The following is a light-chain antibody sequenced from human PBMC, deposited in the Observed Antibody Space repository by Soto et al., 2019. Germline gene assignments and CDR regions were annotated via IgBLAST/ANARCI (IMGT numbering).Light chain of an antibody. CDR1: QSVSNSY. CDR2: GAS. J-gene: IGKJ2*01. Sequence: EIVLTQSPGTLSLSPGERATLSCRASQSVSNSYLAWYQHKPGQAPRLLIYGASSRATGIPDRFSGIGSGTDFTLTISRLEPEDFAVYYCQQYDSSLYTFGQGTTLEIK. V-gene: IGKV3-20*01. CDR3: QQYDSSLYT.